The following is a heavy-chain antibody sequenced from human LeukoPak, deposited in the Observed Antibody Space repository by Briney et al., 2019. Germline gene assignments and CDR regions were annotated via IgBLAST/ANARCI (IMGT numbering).Heavy chain of an antibody. V-gene: IGHV3-30*03. D-gene: IGHD6-19*01. Sequence: GGSLRLSCAASGFTFSSYGMHWVRQAPGKGLEWGAVISYDGSNKYYADSVKGRFTISRDNSKNTLYLQMNSLRAEDTAVYYCARDPQGYSSGWPKYFQHWGQGTLVTVSS. CDR3: ARDPQGYSSGWPKYFQH. CDR2: ISYDGSNK. J-gene: IGHJ1*01. CDR1: GFTFSSYG.